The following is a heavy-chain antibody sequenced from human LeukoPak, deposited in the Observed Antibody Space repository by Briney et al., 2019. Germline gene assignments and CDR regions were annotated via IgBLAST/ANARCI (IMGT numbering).Heavy chain of an antibody. Sequence: GASVKVSCKASGYTFTDYYMHWVRQAPGQGLEWMGWINPNGGRNYAQNFQDRVTMTWDTSISTVYMDLSSLRSDDTAVYYCVRDGSYINGYYYFDYWGQGTLVPVSS. CDR3: VRDGSYINGYYYFDY. CDR1: GYTFTDYY. D-gene: IGHD5-24*01. J-gene: IGHJ4*02. V-gene: IGHV1-2*02. CDR2: INPNGGR.